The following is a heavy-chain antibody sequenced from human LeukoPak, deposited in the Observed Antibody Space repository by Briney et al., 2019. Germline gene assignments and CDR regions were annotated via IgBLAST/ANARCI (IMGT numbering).Heavy chain of an antibody. CDR3: ARDSRDFNLWVVVVPAAIGGFDP. D-gene: IGHD2-2*01. Sequence: GGSLRLSCAASGFTFSDYYMSWIRQAPGKGLEWVSYISSSGSTIYYADFVKGRFTISRDNAKNSLYLQMNSLRAEDTAVYYCARDSRDFNLWVVVVPAAIGGFDPWGQGTLVTVSS. J-gene: IGHJ5*02. CDR1: GFTFSDYY. V-gene: IGHV3-11*01. CDR2: ISSSGSTI.